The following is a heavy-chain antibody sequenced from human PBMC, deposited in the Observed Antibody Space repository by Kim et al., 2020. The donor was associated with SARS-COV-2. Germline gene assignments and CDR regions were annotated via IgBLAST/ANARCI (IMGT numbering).Heavy chain of an antibody. CDR2: ISAYNGNT. Sequence: ASVKVSCKASGYTFTSYGISWVRQAPGQGLDWMGWISAYNGNTNYAQKLQGRVTMTTDTSTSTAYMELRSLRSDDTAVYYCARGPHIVVVPAAYYYYYYMDVWGKGTTVTVSS. CDR1: GYTFTSYG. J-gene: IGHJ6*03. CDR3: ARGPHIVVVPAAYYYYYYMDV. V-gene: IGHV1-18*01. D-gene: IGHD2-2*01.